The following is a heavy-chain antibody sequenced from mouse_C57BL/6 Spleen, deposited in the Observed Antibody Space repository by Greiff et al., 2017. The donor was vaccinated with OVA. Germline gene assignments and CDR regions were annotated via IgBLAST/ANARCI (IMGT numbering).Heavy chain of an antibody. V-gene: IGHV1-82*01. D-gene: IGHD4-1*01. CDR2: IYPGDGDT. Sequence: QVQLQQSGPELVKPGASVKISCKASGYAFSSSWMNWVKQRPGKGLEWIGRIYPGDGDTNYNGKFKGKATLTADKSSSTAYMQLSSLTSEDSAVYFAARLTGTVFDYWGQGTTLTVSS. J-gene: IGHJ2*01. CDR3: ARLTGTVFDY. CDR1: GYAFSSSW.